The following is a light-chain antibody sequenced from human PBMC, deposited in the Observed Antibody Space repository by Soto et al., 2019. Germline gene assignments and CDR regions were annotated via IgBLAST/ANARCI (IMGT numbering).Light chain of an antibody. CDR2: EVR. V-gene: IGLV2-14*01. J-gene: IGLJ3*02. Sequence: QSALTQPASVSRSAGQSITISCSGTMRDVGAYNLVSWYQQHPGTAPKLIIYEVRNRPSGISSRFSGSRSGNTASLTISGHQPEDEGDYYCSAYTARSTLVFGGGTKVTVL. CDR1: MRDVGAYNL. CDR3: SAYTARSTLV.